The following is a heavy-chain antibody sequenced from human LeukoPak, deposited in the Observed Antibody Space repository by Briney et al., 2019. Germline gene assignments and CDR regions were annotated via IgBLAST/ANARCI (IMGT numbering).Heavy chain of an antibody. CDR3: AKVMGRIAVAGTDY. D-gene: IGHD6-19*01. J-gene: IGHJ4*02. V-gene: IGHV3-23*01. Sequence: GGSLRLSCAASGFTFSSYAMSWVRQAPGKGLEWVSAISGSGGSTYYADSVKGRFTISRDNSKYTLYLQMNSLRAEDTAVYYCAKVMGRIAVAGTDYWGQGTLVTVSS. CDR1: GFTFSSYA. CDR2: ISGSGGST.